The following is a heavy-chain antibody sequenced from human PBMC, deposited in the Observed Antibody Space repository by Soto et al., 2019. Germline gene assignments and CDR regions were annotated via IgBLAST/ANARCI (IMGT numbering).Heavy chain of an antibody. CDR2: ISAYTGNT. CDR3: ARNGEDDYYGMDV. CDR1: GYTFTSYG. V-gene: IGHV1-18*04. Sequence: ASVKVSCKASGYTFTSYGISWVRQAPGQGLEWMGWISAYTGNTNYAQKLQGTRTRTTDTSASTVYMEMRSLRSDVTAVYYCARNGEDDYYGMDVWGQGTTVTVS. D-gene: IGHD4-17*01. J-gene: IGHJ6*02.